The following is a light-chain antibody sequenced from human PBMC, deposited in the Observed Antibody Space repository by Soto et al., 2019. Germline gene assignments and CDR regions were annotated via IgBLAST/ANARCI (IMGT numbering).Light chain of an antibody. CDR1: QSVSSSY. Sequence: EIVLTQSPGTLSLSPGERATLSCRASQSVSSSYLAWYQQKHGQAPRLLIYGAFSRATGIPDRFSGSGSGTDFTLTISRLEPEDFAVYYCRQYGISPFFGGRTKVEIK. J-gene: IGKJ4*01. CDR3: RQYGISPF. CDR2: GAF. V-gene: IGKV3-20*01.